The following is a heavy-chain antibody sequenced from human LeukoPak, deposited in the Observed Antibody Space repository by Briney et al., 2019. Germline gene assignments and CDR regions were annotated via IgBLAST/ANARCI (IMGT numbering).Heavy chain of an antibody. CDR2: INPNSGGT. V-gene: IGHV1-2*02. CDR3: ARDLIAARFTGDYVDY. CDR1: GYTFTGYY. Sequence: GASVKVSCKASGYTFTGYYMHWVRQAPGQGLEWMGWINPNSGGTNYAQKFQGRVTMTRDTSISTAYMELSRLRSDDTAVYYCARDLIAARFTGDYVDYWGQGTLVTVSS. J-gene: IGHJ4*02. D-gene: IGHD6-6*01.